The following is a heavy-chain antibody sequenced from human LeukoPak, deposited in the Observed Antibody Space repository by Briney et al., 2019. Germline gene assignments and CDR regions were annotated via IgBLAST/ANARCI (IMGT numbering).Heavy chain of an antibody. CDR1: GYTLTELS. CDR2: FDPEGGET. Sequence: GASVKVSCKVSGYTLTELSMHWVRQAPGKGLEWMGGFDPEGGETIYAQKFQGRVTMTEDTSTDTAYMELSSLRSEDTAVYYCATVANWNYGTVFDYWGQGTLVTVSS. D-gene: IGHD1-7*01. V-gene: IGHV1-24*01. J-gene: IGHJ4*02. CDR3: ATVANWNYGTVFDY.